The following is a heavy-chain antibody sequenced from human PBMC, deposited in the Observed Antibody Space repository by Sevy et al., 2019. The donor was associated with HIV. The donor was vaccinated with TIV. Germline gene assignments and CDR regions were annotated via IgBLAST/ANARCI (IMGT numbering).Heavy chain of an antibody. CDR2: ITWNSGSV. J-gene: IGHJ4*02. D-gene: IGHD6-13*01. Sequence: GGSLRLSCAASGFSFDDYAMHWVRQRPGKGLEWVSGITWNSGSVGYADSVEGRFTISRDNAKNSLYLQMSNLRPEDTALYYCAKGNVGYNSGWYLYFDFWGQGTLVTVSS. CDR3: AKGNVGYNSGWYLYFDF. CDR1: GFSFDDYA. V-gene: IGHV3-9*01.